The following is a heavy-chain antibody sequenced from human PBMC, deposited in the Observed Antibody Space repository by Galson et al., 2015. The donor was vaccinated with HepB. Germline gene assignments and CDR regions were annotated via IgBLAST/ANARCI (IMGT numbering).Heavy chain of an antibody. CDR2: ISSTGTTM. CDR1: GFTFSSYT. CDR3: ARVYFGSGSSSAYWYFDL. V-gene: IGHV3-48*02. Sequence: SLRLSCAASGFTFSSYTMNWVRQAPGKGLESVSYISSTGTTMYYADSAKGRFTLSRDNAQNSLYLQMNSLRDEDTAVYYWARVYFGSGSSSAYWYFDLWGRGALGTVSS. D-gene: IGHD3-10*01. J-gene: IGHJ2*01.